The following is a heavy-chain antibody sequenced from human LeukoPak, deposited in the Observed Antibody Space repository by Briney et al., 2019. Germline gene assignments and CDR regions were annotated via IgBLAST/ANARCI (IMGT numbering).Heavy chain of an antibody. D-gene: IGHD3-3*01. J-gene: IGHJ4*02. Sequence: GGSLRLSCAASGFTFSSYWMSWVRQAPGKGLEWAANIKQDGSEKYYVDSVKGRFTISRDNAKNSLYLQMNSLRAEDTAVYYCARDGKYDFWSGYYVYWGPGTLVTVSS. CDR1: GFTFSSYW. V-gene: IGHV3-7*01. CDR2: IKQDGSEK. CDR3: ARDGKYDFWSGYYVY.